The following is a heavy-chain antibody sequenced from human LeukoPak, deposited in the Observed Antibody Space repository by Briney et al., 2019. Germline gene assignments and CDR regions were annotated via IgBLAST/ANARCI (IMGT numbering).Heavy chain of an antibody. CDR1: GFTFSSYA. D-gene: IGHD4-11*01. V-gene: IGHV3-23*01. CDR3: ARERWDYSIDY. Sequence: GGSLRLSCAASGFTFSSYAMSWVRQAPGKGLEWVSAISGSGGSTYYADSVKGRFTISRDNAKNLLYLQMNSLRAEDSAVYYCARERWDYSIDYWGQGTLVTVSS. J-gene: IGHJ4*02. CDR2: ISGSGGST.